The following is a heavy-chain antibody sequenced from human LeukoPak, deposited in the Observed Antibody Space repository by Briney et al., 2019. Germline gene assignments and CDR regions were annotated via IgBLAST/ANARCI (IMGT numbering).Heavy chain of an antibody. J-gene: IGHJ4*02. CDR1: GFTVSSNY. CDR3: ARVSYYDSSGYYFLSYVDY. D-gene: IGHD3-22*01. V-gene: IGHV3-53*01. Sequence: GGSLRLSCAASGFTVSSNYMSWVRQAPGKGLEWVSVIYSGGSTYYADSVRGRFTISRDNSKNTLYLQMNSLGAEDTAVYYCARVSYYDSSGYYFLSYVDYWGQGTLVTVST. CDR2: IYSGGST.